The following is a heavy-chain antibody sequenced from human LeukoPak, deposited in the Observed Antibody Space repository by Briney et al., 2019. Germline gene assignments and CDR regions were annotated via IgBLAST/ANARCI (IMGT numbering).Heavy chain of an antibody. V-gene: IGHV3-48*01. CDR2: ISSSSSTI. Sequence: GGSLRLSCEGSGFIFSNYAMNWVRQAPGKGLEWVSYISSSSSTIYYADSVKGRFTISRDNAKNSLYLQMNSLRAEDTAVYYCARELSGWSVHSDYWGQGTLVTVSS. D-gene: IGHD6-19*01. J-gene: IGHJ4*02. CDR1: GFIFSNYA. CDR3: ARELSGWSVHSDY.